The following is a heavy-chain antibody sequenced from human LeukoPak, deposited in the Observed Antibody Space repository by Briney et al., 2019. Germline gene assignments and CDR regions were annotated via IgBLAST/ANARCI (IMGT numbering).Heavy chain of an antibody. Sequence: GGSLRLSCAASGFTFSDYYMSWIRQAPGKGLEWVSYISSSGSTIYYADSVKGRFTISRDNAKNSLYLRMNSLRAEDTAVYYCARGRPWGSYYKGAYDYWGQGTLVTVSS. CDR1: GFTFSDYY. CDR2: ISSSGSTI. D-gene: IGHD1-26*01. J-gene: IGHJ4*02. V-gene: IGHV3-11*01. CDR3: ARGRPWGSYYKGAYDY.